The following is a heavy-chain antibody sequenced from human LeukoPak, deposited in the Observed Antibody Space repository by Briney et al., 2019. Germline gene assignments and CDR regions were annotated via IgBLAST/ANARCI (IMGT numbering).Heavy chain of an antibody. CDR2: IYYSGST. CDR3: ASGGSYFYYFDY. D-gene: IGHD1-26*01. J-gene: IGHJ4*02. CDR1: GGSISSYY. V-gene: IGHV4-59*01. Sequence: SETLSLTCTVSGGSISSYYWSWIRQPPGKGLEWIGYIYYSGSTNYNPSLKSRVTISVDTSKIQFSLKLSSVTAADTAVYYCASGGSYFYYFDYWGQGTLVTVSS.